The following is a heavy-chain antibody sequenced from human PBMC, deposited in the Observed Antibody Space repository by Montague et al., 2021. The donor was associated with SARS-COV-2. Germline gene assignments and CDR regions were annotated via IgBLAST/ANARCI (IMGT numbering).Heavy chain of an antibody. CDR1: GFTFSSSA. V-gene: IGHV3-23*01. D-gene: IGHD2-2*01. CDR3: ARAPPISAVSSPRRNQLFFDS. Sequence: SLRLSCAASGFTFSSSAMSWVRQAPGKGLEWVSTISGGGVSAYYADSVKGRFTISRDNSKNTLYLQMNSLRAEDTAVYYCARAPPISAVSSPRRNQLFFDSWGQGTLVTVSS. CDR2: ISGGGVSA. J-gene: IGHJ4*02.